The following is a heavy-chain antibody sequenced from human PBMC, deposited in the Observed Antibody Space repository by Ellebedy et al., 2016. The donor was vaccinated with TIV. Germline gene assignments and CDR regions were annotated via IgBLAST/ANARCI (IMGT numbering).Heavy chain of an antibody. V-gene: IGHV4-59*01. CDR1: GGSIRSYY. Sequence: MPSETLSLTCTVSGGSIRSYYWSCIRQPPGKGLEWLGFINHSGITNYNPSLKTQVTISVDTSKNQFSLKLSSVTAADTAVYYCARVGYDILTGPYYYGMDVWGQGTTVTVSS. CDR3: ARVGYDILTGPYYYGMDV. J-gene: IGHJ6*02. CDR2: INHSGIT. D-gene: IGHD3-9*01.